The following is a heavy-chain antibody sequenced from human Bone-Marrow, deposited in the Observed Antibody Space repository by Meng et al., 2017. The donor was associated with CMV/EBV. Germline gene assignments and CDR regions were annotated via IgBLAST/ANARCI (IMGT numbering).Heavy chain of an antibody. V-gene: IGHV4-39*07. D-gene: IGHD3-10*01. Sequence: SDTLSLTCTVSGGSISSSSYYWGWIRQPPGKGLEWIGSIYYSGSTYYNPSLKSRVTISVDTSKNQFSLKLSSVTAADTAVYYCARISGTYWGQGTMVTVSS. J-gene: IGHJ3*01. CDR2: IYYSGST. CDR3: ARISGTY. CDR1: GGSISSSSYY.